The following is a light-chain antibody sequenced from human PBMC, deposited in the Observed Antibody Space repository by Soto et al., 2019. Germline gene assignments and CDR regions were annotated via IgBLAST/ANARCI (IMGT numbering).Light chain of an antibody. CDR1: QSISSW. J-gene: IGKJ1*01. CDR3: QQYNSYSQT. V-gene: IGKV1-5*03. CDR2: KAS. Sequence: DIQMTQSPSTLSASVGDRVTITCRASQSISSWLAWYQQKPGKAPKLLIYKASSLESGVPSRFSGNGSGTEFTLTISSLQPDDFATYYCQQYNSYSQTFGQGTKV.